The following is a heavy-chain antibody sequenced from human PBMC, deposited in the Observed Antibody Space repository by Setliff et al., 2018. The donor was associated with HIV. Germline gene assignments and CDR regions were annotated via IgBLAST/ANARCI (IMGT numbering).Heavy chain of an antibody. D-gene: IGHD4-17*01. CDR3: ARPGGSYGDYGWYLRF. CDR1: GYPFSGYG. Sequence: ASVKVSCKASGYPFSGYGISWVRQAPGQGLEWMGWISAYSGDTNYAQKFQGRLTMTTDTSTSTAYMELRSLRSDDTAMYYCARPGGSYGDYGWYLRFWGQGNLVTVSS. CDR2: ISAYSGDT. J-gene: IGHJ4*02. V-gene: IGHV1-18*01.